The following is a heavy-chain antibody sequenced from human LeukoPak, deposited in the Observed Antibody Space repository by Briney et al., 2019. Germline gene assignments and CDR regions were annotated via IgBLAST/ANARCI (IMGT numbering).Heavy chain of an antibody. J-gene: IGHJ4*02. V-gene: IGHV3-30-3*01. Sequence: GRSLRLPCAASGFTLSTYAMHWVRQAPGKGLEWVAVISYDGTDTYYADSVKGRFTISRDTSKNSLYLQMNSLRPEDTAVFYCARIRGGPIDYWGQGTLVTVSS. CDR2: ISYDGTDT. CDR3: ARIRGGPIDY. CDR1: GFTLSTYA. D-gene: IGHD3-16*01.